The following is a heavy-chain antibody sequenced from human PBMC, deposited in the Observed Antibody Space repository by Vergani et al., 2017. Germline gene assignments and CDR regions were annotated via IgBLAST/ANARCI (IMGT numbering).Heavy chain of an antibody. D-gene: IGHD3-3*01. Sequence: QVQLQESGPGLVKPSETLSLTCTVSGGSISSYYWSWIRQPPGKGLEWIGYIYYSVSTNYNPSLKSRVTISVDTSKNQFSLKLSSVTAADTAVYYCARGDFWSGDGYYFDYWGQGTLVTVSS. J-gene: IGHJ4*02. CDR3: ARGDFWSGDGYYFDY. CDR2: IYYSVST. V-gene: IGHV4-59*01. CDR1: GGSISSYY.